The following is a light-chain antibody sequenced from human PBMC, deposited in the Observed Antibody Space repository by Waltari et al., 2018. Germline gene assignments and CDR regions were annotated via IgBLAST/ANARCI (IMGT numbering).Light chain of an antibody. CDR1: QSVSSY. Sequence: EIVLTQSPAPLSLSPGERATLSCRASQSVSSYLAWYQQKPGQAPRLLIYDASNRATGIPAMFSGSGSGTDFTLTISSLEPEDFAVYYCQQRSNWPPYTCGQGTKLEIK. V-gene: IGKV3-11*01. CDR3: QQRSNWPPYT. CDR2: DAS. J-gene: IGKJ2*01.